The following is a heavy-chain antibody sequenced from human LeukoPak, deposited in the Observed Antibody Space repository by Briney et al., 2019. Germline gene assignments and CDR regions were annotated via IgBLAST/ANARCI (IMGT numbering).Heavy chain of an antibody. D-gene: IGHD4-17*01. Sequence: PGGSLRLSCAASGFTFSSYWMHWVRQAPGKGLVWVSRINSDGSSTSYADSVKGRFTISRDNSKNTLYLQLDSLRAEDTAIYYCAKEIRPNDCWGQGTLVTVSS. CDR1: GFTFSSYW. J-gene: IGHJ4*02. CDR3: AKEIRPNDC. V-gene: IGHV3-74*01. CDR2: INSDGSST.